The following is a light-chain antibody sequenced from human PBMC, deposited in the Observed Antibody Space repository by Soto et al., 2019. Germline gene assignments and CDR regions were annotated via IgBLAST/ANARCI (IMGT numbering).Light chain of an antibody. Sequence: IVMTQSPATLSVSPGERATLSCSASQSVGRSLAWYQQKPGQAPRLLIYGTSARATGIPATFSGSGSGTEFTLTISSLQSEDFAVYYCQQYHSWPPRTFGQGTKVDIK. CDR2: GTS. CDR1: QSVGRS. J-gene: IGKJ1*01. V-gene: IGKV3-15*01. CDR3: QQYHSWPPRT.